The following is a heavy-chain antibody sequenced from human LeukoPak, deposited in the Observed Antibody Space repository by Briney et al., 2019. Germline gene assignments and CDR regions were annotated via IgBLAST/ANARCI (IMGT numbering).Heavy chain of an antibody. Sequence: VASVKVSCKASGYSFSRHGISWVRQAPGQGLEWMGGIIPIFGTANYAQKFQGRVTITTDESTSTAYMELSSLRSEDTAVYYCAVNNCSSTSCYKGDDAFDIWGQGTMVTVSS. D-gene: IGHD2-2*02. V-gene: IGHV1-69*05. CDR1: GYSFSRHG. CDR2: IIPIFGTA. J-gene: IGHJ3*02. CDR3: AVNNCSSTSCYKGDDAFDI.